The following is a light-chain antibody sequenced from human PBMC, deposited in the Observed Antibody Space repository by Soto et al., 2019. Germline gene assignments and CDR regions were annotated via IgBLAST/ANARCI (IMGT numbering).Light chain of an antibody. CDR2: DAS. CDR1: QDISNY. CDR3: QQYDNLPLT. V-gene: IGKV1-33*01. J-gene: IGKJ4*01. Sequence: DIQMTQSPSSLSASVGDRVTITCQARQDISNYLNWYQQKPGKAPTLLIYDASNLETGVPSRFSGSGSGTDFTFTISSLQPEDIATYYCQQYDNLPLTVGGGTKVDIK.